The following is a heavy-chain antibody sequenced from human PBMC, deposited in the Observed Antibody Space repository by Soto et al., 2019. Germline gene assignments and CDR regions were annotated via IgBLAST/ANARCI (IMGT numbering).Heavy chain of an antibody. V-gene: IGHV3-48*01. D-gene: IGHD3-16*01. CDR2: ISSSSSTI. CDR3: ARDLGTHLDY. CDR1: GFTFSSYS. Sequence: LRLSCAASGFTFSSYSMNWVRQAPGKGLEWVSYISSSSSTIYYADSVKGRFTISRDNAKNSLYLQMNSLRAEDTAVYYCARDLGTHLDYWGQGTLVTVSS. J-gene: IGHJ4*02.